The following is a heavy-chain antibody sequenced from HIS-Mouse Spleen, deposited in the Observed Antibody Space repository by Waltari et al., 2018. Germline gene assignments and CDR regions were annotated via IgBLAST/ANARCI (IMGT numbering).Heavy chain of an antibody. D-gene: IGHD6-13*01. CDR3: ARDIKAAAC. CDR1: GFTVSRNS. J-gene: IGHJ4*02. Sequence: EVQLVESGGGLVQPGGSLRLSCAASGFTVSRNSMCWVGQAPGKGLEWVSVIYSGGSTYYADSVKGRFTISRDNSKNTLYLQMNSLRAEDTAVYYCARDIKAAACWGQGTLVTVSS. V-gene: IGHV3-66*01. CDR2: IYSGGST.